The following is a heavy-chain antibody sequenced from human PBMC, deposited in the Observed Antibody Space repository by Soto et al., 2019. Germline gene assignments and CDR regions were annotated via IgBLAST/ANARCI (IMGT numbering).Heavy chain of an antibody. CDR2: INHSGST. Sequence: LSETLSLTCAIYSSYFSGYYWTWIRQPPGTGLEWIGEINHSGSTNYNPSLKSRVTISVDTSKNQFSLKLTSVTAADTAVYYCARDKITGLFDYWGQGTLVTVS. V-gene: IGHV4-34*01. D-gene: IGHD2-8*02. CDR1: SSYFSGYY. J-gene: IGHJ4*02. CDR3: ARDKITGLFDY.